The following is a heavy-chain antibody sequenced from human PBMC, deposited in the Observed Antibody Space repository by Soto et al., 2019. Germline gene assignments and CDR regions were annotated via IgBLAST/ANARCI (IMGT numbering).Heavy chain of an antibody. D-gene: IGHD6-13*01. Sequence: GGSLRLSCAASGFTFASYAMSWVRQAPGKGLEWVSGISGSGGNTYNADSVKGRFTISRDNSKNTLYLDMISLRAEDTAVYYCAKGLSIAAAGTFDYWGQGTLVTVSA. CDR1: GFTFASYA. CDR3: AKGLSIAAAGTFDY. V-gene: IGHV3-23*01. J-gene: IGHJ4*02. CDR2: ISGSGGNT.